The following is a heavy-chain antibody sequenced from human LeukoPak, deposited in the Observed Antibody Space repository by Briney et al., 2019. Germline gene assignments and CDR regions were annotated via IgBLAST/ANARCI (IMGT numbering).Heavy chain of an antibody. D-gene: IGHD6-19*01. V-gene: IGHV1-69*01. CDR3: ARTISSGWYVFI. J-gene: IGHJ4*02. Sequence: SVKVSCKASGGTFSSYAISWVRQAPGQGLEWMGGIIPIFGTANYAQKFQGRVTITADESTSTAYMELSSLRSEDTAVYHCARTISSGWYVFIWGQGTLVTVSS. CDR2: IIPIFGTA. CDR1: GGTFSSYA.